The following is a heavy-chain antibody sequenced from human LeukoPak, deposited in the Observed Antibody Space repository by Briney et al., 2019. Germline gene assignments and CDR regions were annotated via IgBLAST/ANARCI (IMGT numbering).Heavy chain of an antibody. V-gene: IGHV4-34*01. CDR1: TASISSDY. CDR3: ARGLRYWVTTYYYYYYMDV. D-gene: IGHD2-21*02. J-gene: IGHJ6*03. Sequence: PSQTLSPTSAVSTASISSDYWSWIRQPAGKGLEWIGEINHSGSTNYNPSLKSRVTISVDTSKNQFSLKLSSVTAADTAVYYCARGLRYWVTTYYYYYYMDVWGKGTTVTVSS. CDR2: INHSGST.